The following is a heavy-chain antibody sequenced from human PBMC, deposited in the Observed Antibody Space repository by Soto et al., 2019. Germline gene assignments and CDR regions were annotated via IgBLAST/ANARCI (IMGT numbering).Heavy chain of an antibody. V-gene: IGHV3-21*01. Sequence: EVQLVESGGGLVKPGGSLRLSCAASGFTFSSYSMNWVRQAPGKGLEWVSSISSSSSYIYYADSVKGRFTISRDNAKNSLYLQMNSLRAEDTAVYYCARDHYGSGSDYYYYYGMDVWGQGTTVTVSS. CDR3: ARDHYGSGSDYYYYYGMDV. CDR2: ISSSSSYI. J-gene: IGHJ6*02. CDR1: GFTFSSYS. D-gene: IGHD3-10*01.